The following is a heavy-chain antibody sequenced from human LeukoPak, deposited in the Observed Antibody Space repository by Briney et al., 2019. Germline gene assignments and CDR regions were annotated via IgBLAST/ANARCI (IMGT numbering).Heavy chain of an antibody. CDR2: ISGSGGST. CDR3: AKMVHKPDY. Sequence: GGSLRLSCAASGFTFSSYAMSWVRQAPGKGLEWVSAISGSGGSTYYADSVKGRFTIARDNSKNTLYLQMNSLRAEDTAVSCCAKMVHKPDYWGQGTLVTVSS. D-gene: IGHD2-8*01. J-gene: IGHJ4*02. V-gene: IGHV3-23*01. CDR1: GFTFSSYA.